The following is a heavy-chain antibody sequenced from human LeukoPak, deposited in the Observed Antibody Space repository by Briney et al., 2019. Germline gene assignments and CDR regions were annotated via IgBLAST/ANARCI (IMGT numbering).Heavy chain of an antibody. D-gene: IGHD4-17*01. J-gene: IGHJ4*01. Sequence: PGGSLRLSCAASGFTFSTYSMNWVRQAPGKGLEWVSYISDSSSAIYYADSVKGRFTISRDNAKNSLYLQMNSLRAEDTAVYFCARGPYGDYIDAFDYRGHGTLVTVSS. CDR3: ARGPYGDYIDAFDY. CDR2: ISDSSSAI. V-gene: IGHV3-48*01. CDR1: GFTFSTYS.